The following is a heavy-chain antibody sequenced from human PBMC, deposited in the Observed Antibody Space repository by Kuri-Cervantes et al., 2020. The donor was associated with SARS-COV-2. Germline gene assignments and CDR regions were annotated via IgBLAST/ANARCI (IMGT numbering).Heavy chain of an antibody. CDR3: ARRPSRKRRAPFDY. Sequence: LRLSCTVSGGSISSGDYYWSWIRQPPGKGLEWIGYIYYSGSTYYNPSLKSRVTISVDTSKNQFSLKLSSVTAADMAVYYCARRPSRKRRAPFDYWGQGTLVTVSS. CDR2: IYYSGST. J-gene: IGHJ4*02. V-gene: IGHV4-30-4*08. CDR1: GGSISSGDYY. D-gene: IGHD2-2*01.